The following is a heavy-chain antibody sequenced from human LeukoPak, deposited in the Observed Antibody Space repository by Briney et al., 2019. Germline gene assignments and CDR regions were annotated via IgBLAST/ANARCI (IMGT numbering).Heavy chain of an antibody. V-gene: IGHV4-39*07. CDR2: IFFSGTT. D-gene: IGHD3-22*01. CDR3: ARPNGYYRHDAFDF. J-gene: IGHJ3*01. Sequence: SETLSLTRSVSGASIDNNYYYWGWIRQPPGKGLEWIGCIFFSGTTYYNPSLKSRVTISVDTSKNQFSLKLNSVTAADTAVYYCARPNGYYRHDAFDFWGQGTVVTVSS. CDR1: GASIDNNYYY.